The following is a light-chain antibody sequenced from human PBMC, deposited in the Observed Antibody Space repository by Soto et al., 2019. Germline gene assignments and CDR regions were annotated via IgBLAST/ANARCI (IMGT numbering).Light chain of an antibody. J-gene: IGLJ2*01. CDR3: AAWDDSLKRVV. CDR2: VNN. V-gene: IGLV1-44*01. CDR1: SSNIGSET. Sequence: QSVLTQPPSASGTPGQRVTISCSGSSSNIGSETVNWYQHLPGTAPQLLIYVNNQRPSGVPDRFSVSKSGTSASLAISGLQSEDEADYFCAAWDDSLKRVVFGGGTKLTVL.